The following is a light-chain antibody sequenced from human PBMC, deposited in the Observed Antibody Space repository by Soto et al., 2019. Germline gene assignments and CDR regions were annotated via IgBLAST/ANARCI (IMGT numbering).Light chain of an antibody. CDR3: SSYTSSGASYV. J-gene: IGLJ1*01. V-gene: IGLV2-14*01. CDR2: EVV. CDR1: SSDVGGYDY. Sequence: QSVLTQPASVSGSPGLSITIPCTGTSSDVGGYDYVSWYQQHPGKAPKLVIYEVVKRPSGVSNRFSGSKSGNTASLTILGLQAEDEADYYCSSYTSSGASYVFGTGTKLTVL.